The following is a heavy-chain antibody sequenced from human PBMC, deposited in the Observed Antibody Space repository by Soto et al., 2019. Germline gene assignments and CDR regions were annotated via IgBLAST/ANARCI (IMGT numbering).Heavy chain of an antibody. V-gene: IGHV6-1*01. CDR1: GDSVSSNSAA. CDR2: TYYRSKWYN. J-gene: IGHJ5*02. CDR3: ARGAYCSGGSCYWWFDP. D-gene: IGHD2-15*01. Sequence: QVQLQQSGPGLVKPSQTLSLTCAISGDSVSSNSAAWNWIRQSPSRGLEWLGRTYYRSKWYNDYAVSVKSRITINPDTSKNPFSLQLNSLTPEDTAVYYCARGAYCSGGSCYWWFDPWGQGTLVTVSS.